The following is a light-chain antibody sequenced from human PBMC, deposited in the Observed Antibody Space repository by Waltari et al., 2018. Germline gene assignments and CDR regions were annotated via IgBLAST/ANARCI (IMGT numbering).Light chain of an antibody. CDR3: QQYYSSPIS. CDR1: RSVLYNSNNKNY. CDR2: RAS. Sequence: EIVMTQSPDSLAVSLGERAAINCKSSRSVLYNSNNKNYLAWYQQKPRQPPKLPINRASSRESGVPDRFSGSGSGTDFTLTISSLQAEDVAVYYCQQYYSSPISFGQGTRLEIK. J-gene: IGKJ5*01. V-gene: IGKV4-1*01.